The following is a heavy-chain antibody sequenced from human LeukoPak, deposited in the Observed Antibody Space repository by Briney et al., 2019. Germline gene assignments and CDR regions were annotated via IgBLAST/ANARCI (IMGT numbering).Heavy chain of an antibody. CDR2: ISAYNGNT. CDR3: ARELHVERDDY. J-gene: IGHJ4*02. CDR1: GYTFTSYG. D-gene: IGHD1-1*01. Sequence: ASVTVSCTASGYTFTSYGISWVRQAPGQGLEWMGWISAYNGNTNYAQKLQGRVTMTTDTVTSTAYMELRSLRSDDTAVYYCARELHVERDDYWGQGTLVTVSS. V-gene: IGHV1-18*01.